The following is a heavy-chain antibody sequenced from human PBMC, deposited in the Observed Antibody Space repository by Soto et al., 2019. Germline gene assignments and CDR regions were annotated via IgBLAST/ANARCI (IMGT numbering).Heavy chain of an antibody. D-gene: IGHD2-21*02. J-gene: IGHJ5*02. Sequence: QVQLVQSGAEVKKPGASVRVSCRTSGYTFTSYAIHWVRQSPGQGLEWMAWSTSGNGNPKYSQKFQGRVTVSRDTSASTACMELSSLRSEDTAVYYCAGEPLCGGVCYDHWLDPWGQGTLVTVSS. CDR2: STSGNGNP. V-gene: IGHV1-3*04. CDR3: AGEPLCGGVCYDHWLDP. CDR1: GYTFTSYA.